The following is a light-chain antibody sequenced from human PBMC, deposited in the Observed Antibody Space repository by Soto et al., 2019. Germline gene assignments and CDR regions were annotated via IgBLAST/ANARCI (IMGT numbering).Light chain of an antibody. CDR1: QSVTTR. J-gene: IGKJ5*01. CDR3: QQYGGSPIT. Sequence: IVLTESPGTLSLARGEGVSLSCRASQSVTTRLAWYQHKPGQAPRLLMSGASSRASGVPVRFSGSGSGTDFTLTISRLEPEDFALYYCQQYGGSPITLGLGTRLEIK. CDR2: GAS. V-gene: IGKV3-20*01.